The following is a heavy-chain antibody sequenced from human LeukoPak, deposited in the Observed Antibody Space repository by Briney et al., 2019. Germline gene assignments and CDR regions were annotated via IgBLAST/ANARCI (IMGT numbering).Heavy chain of an antibody. J-gene: IGHJ3*01. CDR3: ARSIIHDAFDL. CDR1: GYTFTTYY. V-gene: IGHV1-2*02. CDR2: ISPYTGGA. Sequence: GASVKVSCKASGYTFTTYYIHWVRQAPGQGLEWMGWISPYTGGANYTQKFQGRVTMTRDMSISTAYMELSRLRSDDTAVYYCARSIIHDAFDLWGQGTMFTVSS.